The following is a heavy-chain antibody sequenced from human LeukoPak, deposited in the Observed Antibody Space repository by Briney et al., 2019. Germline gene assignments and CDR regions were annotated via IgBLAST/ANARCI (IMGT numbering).Heavy chain of an antibody. D-gene: IGHD5-18*01. CDR2: ISSSSSYI. Sequence: GGSLRLSCAASGFTFDDYGMSWVRQAPGKGLEWVSSISSSSSYIYYADSVKGRFTISRDNAKNSLYLQMNSLRAEDTAVYYCARDGRGYSYGYVDYWGQGTLVTVSS. CDR3: ARDGRGYSYGYVDY. CDR1: GFTFDDYG. J-gene: IGHJ4*02. V-gene: IGHV3-21*01.